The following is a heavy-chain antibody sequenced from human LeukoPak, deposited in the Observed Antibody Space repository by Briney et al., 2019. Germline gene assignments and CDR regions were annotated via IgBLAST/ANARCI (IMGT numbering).Heavy chain of an antibody. V-gene: IGHV1-46*01. Sequence: ASVKVSCKASGYTFTTYSMNWVRQAPGQGLEWMGIINPSGGSTSYAQKFQGRVIMTRDTSISTTYMELSSLRSEDSAVYYCARGTPACSSASCYNYWGQGTLVTVSS. D-gene: IGHD2-2*02. CDR2: INPSGGST. CDR3: ARGTPACSSASCYNY. CDR1: GYTFTTYS. J-gene: IGHJ4*02.